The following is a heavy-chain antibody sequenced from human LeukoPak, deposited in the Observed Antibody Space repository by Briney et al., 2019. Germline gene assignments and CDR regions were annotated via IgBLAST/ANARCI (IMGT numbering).Heavy chain of an antibody. CDR3: AREGFSPVGFDY. D-gene: IGHD3-16*01. CDR2: FYYSGST. Sequence: SETLSLTCTVSGVSISSSSYYWGWIRQPPGKGLKWIGSFYYSGSTYYNPSLKSRVTISLDTSKNQFSLKLSSVTAADTAVYYCAREGFSPVGFDYWGQGTLVTVSS. V-gene: IGHV4-39*07. J-gene: IGHJ4*02. CDR1: GVSISSSSYY.